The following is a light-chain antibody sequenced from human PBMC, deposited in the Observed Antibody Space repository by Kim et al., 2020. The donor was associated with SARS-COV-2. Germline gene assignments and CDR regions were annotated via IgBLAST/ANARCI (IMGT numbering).Light chain of an antibody. Sequence: SYELTQPLSVSVALGQTAGIACGGDKIGSKNVHWYQQRPGQAPILVLYRDNNRPSGIPERISGSNSGNMAILTIGRAQAGDEADYYCQIWDNDKFIFGGGTQLTVL. CDR2: RDN. CDR3: QIWDNDKFI. V-gene: IGLV3-9*01. J-gene: IGLJ2*01. CDR1: KIGSKN.